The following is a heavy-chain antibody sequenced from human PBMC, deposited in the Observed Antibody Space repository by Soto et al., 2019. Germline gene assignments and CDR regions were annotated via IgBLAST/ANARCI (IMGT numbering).Heavy chain of an antibody. CDR2: IYWDDDK. J-gene: IGHJ3*02. D-gene: IGHD3-9*01. V-gene: IGHV2-5*02. Sequence: SGPTLVKPTQTLTLTCTFSGFSLSTSGVGVGWIRQPPGKALEWLALIYWDDDKRYSPSLKSRLTITKDTSKNQVVLTMTNMDPVDTATYYCAHRPPGYDILTGYYRAGAFDIWGQGTMVTVSS. CDR3: AHRPPGYDILTGYYRAGAFDI. CDR1: GFSLSTSGVG.